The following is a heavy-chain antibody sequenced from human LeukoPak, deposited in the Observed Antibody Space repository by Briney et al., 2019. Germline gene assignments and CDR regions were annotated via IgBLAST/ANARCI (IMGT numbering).Heavy chain of an antibody. Sequence: GGSLRLSCAASGFTFSSYSMNWVRQAPGKGLEWVSSISSSSSYIYYADSVKGRFTISRDNAKNSLYLQMNSLRAEDTAVYYCAGNAWFGETDGDYWGQGTLVTVSS. V-gene: IGHV3-21*01. CDR3: AGNAWFGETDGDY. CDR2: ISSSSSYI. J-gene: IGHJ4*02. CDR1: GFTFSSYS. D-gene: IGHD3-10*01.